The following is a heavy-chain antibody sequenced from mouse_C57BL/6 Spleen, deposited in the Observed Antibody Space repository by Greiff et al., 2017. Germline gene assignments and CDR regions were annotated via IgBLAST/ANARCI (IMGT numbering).Heavy chain of an antibody. V-gene: IGHV1-50*01. Sequence: VKLQQPGAELVKPGASVKLSCKASGYTFTSYWMQWVKQRPGQGLEWIGEIDPSDSYTNYNQKFKGKATLTVDTSSSTAYMQLSSLTSEDSAVYYCARRSNYRYFDVWGTGTTVTVSS. CDR3: ARRSNYRYFDV. CDR2: IDPSDSYT. CDR1: GYTFTSYW. J-gene: IGHJ1*03. D-gene: IGHD2-5*01.